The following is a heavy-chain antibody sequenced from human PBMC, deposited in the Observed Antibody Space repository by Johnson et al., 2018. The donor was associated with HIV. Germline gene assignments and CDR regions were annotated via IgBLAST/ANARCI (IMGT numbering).Heavy chain of an antibody. CDR2: ISYDGSNK. D-gene: IGHD6-6*01. CDR1: GFTFSSYA. CDR3: ARGGGYSIAAPSDAFDI. J-gene: IGHJ3*02. V-gene: IGHV3-30-3*01. Sequence: VESGGGVVQPGRSLRLSCAASGFTFSSYAMHWVRQAPGKGLEWVAVISYDGSNKYYADSVKGRFTISRDNSKNTLYLQMNSLRAEDTAVYYCARGGGYSIAAPSDAFDIWGQGTMVTVSS.